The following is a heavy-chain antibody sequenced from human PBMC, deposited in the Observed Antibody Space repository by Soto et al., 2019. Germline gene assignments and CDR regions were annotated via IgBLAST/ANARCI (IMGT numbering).Heavy chain of an antibody. D-gene: IGHD6-19*01. CDR2: ISAYNGNT. J-gene: IGHJ4*02. CDR3: ATRVYSSGWYAAADFDY. V-gene: IGHV1-18*01. CDR1: GYTFTSYG. Sequence: QVQLVQSGAEVKKPGASVKVSCKASGYTFTSYGISWVRQAPGQGLEWMGWISAYNGNTNYAQKLQGRVTMTTDTSTRKAYMEVRSLRSDDTAVYYCATRVYSSGWYAAADFDYWGQGTLVTVSS.